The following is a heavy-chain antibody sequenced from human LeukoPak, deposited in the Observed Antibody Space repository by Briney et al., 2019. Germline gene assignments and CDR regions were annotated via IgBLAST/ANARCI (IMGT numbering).Heavy chain of an antibody. V-gene: IGHV3-48*03. Sequence: PGGSLRLSYVGSRLTFSGFEMNWVRQAPGKGLEWVSYIKDDGSLKTYADSVKGRFTISGDNAKNSLYLQMNSLRVEDTAIYYCARRFRDWGQGTLVTVSS. CDR2: IKDDGSLK. CDR1: RLTFSGFE. CDR3: ARRFRD. J-gene: IGHJ4*02. D-gene: IGHD5-24*01.